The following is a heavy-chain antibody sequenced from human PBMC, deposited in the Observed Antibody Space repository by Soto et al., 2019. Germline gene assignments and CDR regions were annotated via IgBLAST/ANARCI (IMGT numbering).Heavy chain of an antibody. Sequence: SVKVSCKASGGTFSSYTISWVRQAPGQGLEWMGRIIPILGIANYAQKFQGRVTITADKSTSTAYMELSSLRSEDTAVYYCARVRGIAVAGYFDLWGRGTLVTVSS. J-gene: IGHJ2*01. CDR3: ARVRGIAVAGYFDL. CDR2: IIPILGIA. V-gene: IGHV1-69*02. CDR1: GGTFSSYT. D-gene: IGHD6-19*01.